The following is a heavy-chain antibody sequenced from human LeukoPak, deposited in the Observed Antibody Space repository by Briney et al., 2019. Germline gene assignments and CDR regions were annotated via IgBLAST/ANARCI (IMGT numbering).Heavy chain of an antibody. CDR1: GGSFSGYY. CDR2: INHSGST. Sequence: PSETLSLTCAVYGGSFSGYYWSWIRQPPGKVLEWIGEINHSGSTNYNPSLKSRVTISVDTSKNQFSLKLGSVTAADTAVYYCARHFPYCSSTSCYYYYYYMDVWGKGTTVTISS. V-gene: IGHV4-34*01. J-gene: IGHJ6*03. CDR3: ARHFPYCSSTSCYYYYYYMDV. D-gene: IGHD2-2*01.